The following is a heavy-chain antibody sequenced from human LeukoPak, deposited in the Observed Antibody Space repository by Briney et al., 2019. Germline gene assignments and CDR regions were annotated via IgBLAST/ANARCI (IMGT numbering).Heavy chain of an antibody. CDR2: ISWNSGSI. Sequence: GGSLRLSCAASGFTFDNYAMYWVRQAPGKGLEWVSGISWNSGSIGYADSVKGRFTISRDNAKNSLYLQMNSLRAEDPAVYYCATDIAAAGKTIDYWSQGTLVTVSS. V-gene: IGHV3-9*01. J-gene: IGHJ4*02. D-gene: IGHD6-13*01. CDR3: ATDIAAAGKTIDY. CDR1: GFTFDNYA.